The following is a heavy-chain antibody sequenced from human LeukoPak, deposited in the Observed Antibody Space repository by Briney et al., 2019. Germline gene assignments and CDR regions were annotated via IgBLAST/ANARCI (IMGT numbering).Heavy chain of an antibody. Sequence: GGSLRLSCAASGFTFSSYSMNWVRQAPGKGLEWVSSISSSSSYIYYADSVKGRFTISRDNAKNSLYLQMNSLRAEDTAVYYXXXXXXXXXXXXYIYGMDVWGQGTTVTVSS. CDR1: GFTFSSYS. J-gene: IGHJ6*02. CDR3: XXXXXXXXXXXYIYGMDV. V-gene: IGHV3-21*01. CDR2: ISSSSSYI.